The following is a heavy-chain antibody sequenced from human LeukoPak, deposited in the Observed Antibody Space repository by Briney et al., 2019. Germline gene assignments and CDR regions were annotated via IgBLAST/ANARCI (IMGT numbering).Heavy chain of an antibody. V-gene: IGHV3-23*01. CDR3: AKAYSHYDILTGYSHEGVDY. CDR1: GFTFSSYG. D-gene: IGHD3-9*01. CDR2: ISGSGGST. J-gene: IGHJ4*02. Sequence: GGSLRLSCAASGFTFSSYGMSWVRQAPGKGLEWVSAISGSGGSTYYADSVKGRFTISRDNSKNTLYLQMNSLRAEDTAVYYCAKAYSHYDILTGYSHEGVDYWGQGTLVTVSS.